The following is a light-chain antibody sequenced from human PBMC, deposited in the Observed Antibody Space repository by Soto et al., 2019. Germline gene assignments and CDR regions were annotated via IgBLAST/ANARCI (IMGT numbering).Light chain of an antibody. CDR1: SSNIAGNT. CDR2: INN. V-gene: IGLV1-44*01. CDR3: AAWDDSLNDPV. Sequence: QSVLTQPPSASGTPGQRVTISCSGSSSNIAGNTVNWYQQLPGTAPRLLIYINNQRPSGVPDRFSSSKSGTSASLAISGLQSEDEADYYCAAWDDSLNDPVFGGGTKLTVL. J-gene: IGLJ2*01.